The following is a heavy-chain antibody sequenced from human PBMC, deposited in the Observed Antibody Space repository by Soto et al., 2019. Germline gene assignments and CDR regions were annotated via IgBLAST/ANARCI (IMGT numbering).Heavy chain of an antibody. V-gene: IGHV1-69*01. D-gene: IGHD5-12*01. Sequence: QVQLVQSGAEVKKPGSSVKVSCKASGATFSSYAITWVRKAPGQGLEWMGGIIPIFGTANYAQKFRGRVTITADESTSTAYMELSSLRSEDTAVYYCARSAGQASLDYWGQGTLVTVSS. J-gene: IGHJ4*02. CDR2: IIPIFGTA. CDR1: GATFSSYA. CDR3: ARSAGQASLDY.